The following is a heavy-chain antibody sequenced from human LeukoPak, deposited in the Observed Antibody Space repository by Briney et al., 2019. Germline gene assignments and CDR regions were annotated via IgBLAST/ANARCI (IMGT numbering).Heavy chain of an antibody. V-gene: IGHV4-30-4*01. CDR2: IYYSGST. D-gene: IGHD4-17*01. J-gene: IGHJ2*01. CDR3: ARSPRGEYGDCYFDL. CDR1: GGSISSGDYF. Sequence: TSETLSLTCTVSGGSISSGDYFWSWIRQPPGKGLEWIGYIYYSGSTYYNPSLKSRVTISVDTSKNQFSLKLSSVTAADTAVYYCARSPRGEYGDCYFDLWGRGTLVTVSS.